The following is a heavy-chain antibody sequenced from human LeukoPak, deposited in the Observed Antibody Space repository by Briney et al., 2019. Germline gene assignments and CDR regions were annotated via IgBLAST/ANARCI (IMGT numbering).Heavy chain of an antibody. Sequence: PSETLSLTCTVSGGSISSYYWSWIRQPPGKGLEWIGYIYYSGSTNYNPSLKSRVTISVDTSKNQFSLKLSSVTAADTAVYYCARMVDYCSSTSCYLYYYYYMDVWGKGTTVTVSS. CDR2: IYYSGST. J-gene: IGHJ6*03. V-gene: IGHV4-59*01. CDR3: ARMVDYCSSTSCYLYYYYYMDV. CDR1: GGSISSYY. D-gene: IGHD2-2*01.